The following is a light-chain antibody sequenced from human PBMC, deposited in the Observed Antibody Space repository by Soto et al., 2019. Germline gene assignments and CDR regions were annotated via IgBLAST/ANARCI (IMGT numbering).Light chain of an antibody. CDR3: QAWDSTTVRV. CDR2: EDD. CDR1: ELGDKF. V-gene: IGLV3-1*01. J-gene: IGLJ3*02. Sequence: SYELTQPPSVSVSPGQTATITCSGDELGDKFACWYQRKPGQSPVLVIYEDDKRPSGIPERFSGSNSGNTATLTISGTQAMDEADYYCQAWDSTTVRVFGGGTKVTVL.